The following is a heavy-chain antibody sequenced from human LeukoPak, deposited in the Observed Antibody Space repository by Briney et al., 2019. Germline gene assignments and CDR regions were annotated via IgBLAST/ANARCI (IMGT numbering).Heavy chain of an antibody. V-gene: IGHV3-9*01. CDR2: ISWNSGSI. J-gene: IGHJ4*02. D-gene: IGHD6-6*01. CDR3: ASIEYSNPRGY. CDR1: GSTFDDYA. Sequence: GGSLRLSCAASGSTFDDYAMHWVRQAPGKGLEWVSGISWNSGSIGYADSVKGRFTISRDNAKNSLYLQMNSLRAEDTALYYCASIEYSNPRGYWGQGTLVTVSS.